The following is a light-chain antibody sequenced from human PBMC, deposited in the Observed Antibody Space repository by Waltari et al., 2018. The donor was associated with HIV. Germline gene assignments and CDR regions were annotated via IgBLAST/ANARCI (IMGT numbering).Light chain of an antibody. CDR1: SSDVGGYNH. J-gene: IGLJ1*01. Sequence: QSALTQPPSVSGSPGQSVTISCTGTSSDVGGYNHVSWYQQHPGKAPKFMIYDVNKRPSGVPDRFSGSKSGNTASLTISGLQAEDEADYYCCSYAGSPYVFGTGTKVTVL. CDR2: DVN. V-gene: IGLV2-11*01. CDR3: CSYAGSPYV.